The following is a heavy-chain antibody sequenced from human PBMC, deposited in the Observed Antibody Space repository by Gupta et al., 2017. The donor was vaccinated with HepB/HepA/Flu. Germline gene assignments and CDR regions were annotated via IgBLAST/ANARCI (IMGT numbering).Heavy chain of an antibody. CDR3: ARERGAYLGYCSGGSCYSLLG. V-gene: IGHV3-30-3*01. J-gene: IGHJ4*02. Sequence: QVQLVESGGGVVQPGRSLRLSCAASGFTFSSYALHWVRQAPGKGLEWVAVISYDGSNKYYADSVKGRFTISRDNSKNTLYLQMNSLRAEDTAVYYCARERGAYLGYCSGGSCYSLLGWGQGTLVTVSS. D-gene: IGHD2-15*01. CDR1: GFTFSSYA. CDR2: ISYDGSNK.